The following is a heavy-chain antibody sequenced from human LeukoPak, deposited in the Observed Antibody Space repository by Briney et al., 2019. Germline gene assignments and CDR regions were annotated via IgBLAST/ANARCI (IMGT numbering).Heavy chain of an antibody. CDR1: GGSISSGSYC. J-gene: IGHJ6*03. Sequence: SETLSLTCTVSGGSISSGSYCWSWIRQPAGKGLEWIGHIHTSGNTNYNSSLKSRVTMSVDTSKNQFSLKLSSVTAADTAVYYCARVVGATHYYYMDVWGKGTTVTISS. CDR3: ARVVGATHYYYMDV. D-gene: IGHD1-26*01. CDR2: IHTSGNT. V-gene: IGHV4-61*09.